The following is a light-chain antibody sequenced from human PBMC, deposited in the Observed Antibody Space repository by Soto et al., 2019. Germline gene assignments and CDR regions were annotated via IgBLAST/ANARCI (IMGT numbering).Light chain of an antibody. Sequence: EIMLTQSPGTLSLSPGERATLSCRASQRVNNNYLAWYQQTPGQAPRLLIYGASNRATGIPDRFSGSGSGTDFTLTISCLEPEDFAVYYCQQYGSSGTFGQVTKFDIK. CDR1: QRVNNNY. CDR3: QQYGSSGT. CDR2: GAS. J-gene: IGKJ1*01. V-gene: IGKV3-20*01.